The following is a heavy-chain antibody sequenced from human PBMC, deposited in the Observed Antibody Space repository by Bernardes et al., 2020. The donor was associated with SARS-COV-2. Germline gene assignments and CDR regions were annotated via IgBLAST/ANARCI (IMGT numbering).Heavy chain of an antibody. J-gene: IGHJ4*02. Sequence: GGSLRLSCAASGFTFSSYGMHWVRQAPGKGLEWVAVISYDGSNKYYADSVKGRFTISRDNSKNTLYLQMNSLRAEDTAVYYCAKGEGSFGVVPPFDYWGQGTLVTVSS. V-gene: IGHV3-30*18. CDR2: ISYDGSNK. CDR1: GFTFSSYG. CDR3: AKGEGSFGVVPPFDY. D-gene: IGHD3-3*01.